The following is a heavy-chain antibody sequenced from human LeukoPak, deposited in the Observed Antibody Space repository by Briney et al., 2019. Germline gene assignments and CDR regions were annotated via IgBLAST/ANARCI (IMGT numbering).Heavy chain of an antibody. J-gene: IGHJ6*02. Sequence: SETLSLTCTVSGGSISSYYWSWIRQPPGKGLEWIGYIYYSGSTNYNPSLKSRVTISVDTSKNQFSLKLSSVTAADTAVYYCARGWLQLHLYYYGMDVWGQGTTVTVSS. D-gene: IGHD5-24*01. CDR3: ARGWLQLHLYYYGMDV. V-gene: IGHV4-59*08. CDR2: IYYSGST. CDR1: GGSISSYY.